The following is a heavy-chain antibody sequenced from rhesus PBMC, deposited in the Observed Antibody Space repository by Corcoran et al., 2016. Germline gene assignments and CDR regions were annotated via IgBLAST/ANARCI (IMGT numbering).Heavy chain of an antibody. CDR2: IYCGSGST. Sequence: QVQLQESGPGLVKPSETLSLTCVVSGGSISSNYWNWLRQPPGQGLDWIGRIYCGSGSTIYNPSLPSRVTISTDTSKNQFSLKLSSVTAADTAMYYCASAYGLDSWGQGVVVTVSS. V-gene: IGHV4-147*01. CDR3: ASAYGLDS. CDR1: GGSISSNY. J-gene: IGHJ6*01.